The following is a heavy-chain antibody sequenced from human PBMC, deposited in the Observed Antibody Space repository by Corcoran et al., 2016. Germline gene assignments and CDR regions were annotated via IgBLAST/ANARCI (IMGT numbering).Heavy chain of an antibody. CDR1: GYSISSGYY. Sequence: QVQLQESGPGLVKPSETLSLTCTVSGYSISSGYYWGWIRQPPGKGLEWIGSIYHSGSTYYNPSLKSRVTISVDTSKNQFSLKLSSVTAADTAVFYCAGDQAGGFDYGGRGTLVTVSS. V-gene: IGHV4-38-2*02. J-gene: IGHJ4*02. CDR2: IYHSGST. CDR3: AGDQAGGFDY. D-gene: IGHD3-16*01.